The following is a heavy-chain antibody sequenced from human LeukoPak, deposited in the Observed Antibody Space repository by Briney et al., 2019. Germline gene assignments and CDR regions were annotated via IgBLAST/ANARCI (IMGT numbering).Heavy chain of an antibody. CDR3: AKDLSKELLYRRAKYYFDY. CDR2: ISSGSSYI. Sequence: GGSLRLSCAASGFTFSRYNMNWVRQAPGKGLEWVSSISSGSSYIYYADSVKGRFTISRDNSKNTLYLQMSSLRAEDTAVYYCAKDLSKELLYRRAKYYFDYWGQGTLVTVSS. CDR1: GFTFSRYN. J-gene: IGHJ4*02. V-gene: IGHV3-21*01. D-gene: IGHD3-3*01.